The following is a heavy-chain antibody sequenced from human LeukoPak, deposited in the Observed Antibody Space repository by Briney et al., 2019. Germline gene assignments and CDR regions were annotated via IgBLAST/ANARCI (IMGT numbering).Heavy chain of an antibody. V-gene: IGHV3-9*01. CDR1: GLTFYDYA. CDR2: ITWNSGSI. Sequence: GRSLRLSCATSGLTFYDYAMHWVRQAPGKVLEWVSGITWNSGSITYADSVKGRFTISRENAKNSLYLQVNSLRSEDTALYYCAAGAGITRYWGQGTLVTVSS. D-gene: IGHD3-10*01. CDR3: AAGAGITRY. J-gene: IGHJ4*02.